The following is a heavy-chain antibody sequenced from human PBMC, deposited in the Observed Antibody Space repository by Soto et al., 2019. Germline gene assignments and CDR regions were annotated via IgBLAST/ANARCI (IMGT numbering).Heavy chain of an antibody. J-gene: IGHJ5*02. V-gene: IGHV4-59*01. CDR1: AGSMRNYY. CDR3: SRDVSCSGGSCYPNDWFEP. D-gene: IGHD2-15*01. CDR2: VDDSGTT. Sequence: QVQLQQSGPGLVKPSETLSLTCSVSAGSMRNYYWSWIRQPPGKGLEWIGNVDDSGTTKYNPSLRRRVTISVDTSTNQFSLKLRSVIAADTAIYYCSRDVSCSGGSCYPNDWFEPWGQGNLVTVSS.